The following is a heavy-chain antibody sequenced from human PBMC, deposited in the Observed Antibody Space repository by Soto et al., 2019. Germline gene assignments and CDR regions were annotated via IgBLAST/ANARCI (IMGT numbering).Heavy chain of an antibody. CDR2: IIPIFGTA. J-gene: IGHJ4*02. Sequence: QVQLVQSGAEVKKPGSSVKVSCKASGGTFSSYAISWVRQAPGQGLEWMGGIIPIFGTANYAQKFQGRVTLTADESTSTDYMELSSLRSEDTAVYYCASGSSSLPEPPFDYWGQGTLVTVSS. V-gene: IGHV1-69*12. CDR1: GGTFSSYA. D-gene: IGHD6-6*01. CDR3: ASGSSSLPEPPFDY.